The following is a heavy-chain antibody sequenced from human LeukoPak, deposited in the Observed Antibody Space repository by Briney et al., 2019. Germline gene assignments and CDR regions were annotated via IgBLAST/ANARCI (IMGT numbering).Heavy chain of an antibody. D-gene: IGHD4-17*01. Sequence: SETLSLTCTVSGGSISSYYWSWIRQPPGKGLEWIGYIYYSGSTNYNPSLKSRVTISVDTSKNQFSLKLSSVTAADTAVYYCARGPPSVTQGEYYYYYMDVWGKGTTVTISS. CDR3: ARGPPSVTQGEYYYYYMDV. V-gene: IGHV4-59*01. CDR2: IYYSGST. J-gene: IGHJ6*03. CDR1: GGSISSYY.